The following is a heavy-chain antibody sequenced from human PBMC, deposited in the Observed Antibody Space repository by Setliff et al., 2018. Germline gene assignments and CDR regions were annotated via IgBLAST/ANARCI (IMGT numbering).Heavy chain of an antibody. D-gene: IGHD3-3*01. CDR2: IYYTGST. CDR3: ARERIYDGLNYNGMDV. CDR1: GGSISSSSHY. V-gene: IGHV4-39*07. J-gene: IGHJ6*01. Sequence: SETLSLTCTVSGGSISSSSHYWGWIRQPPGKGLEWIGSIYYTGSTYYNPSLKSRVTMSVDTSKRQFSLKLGSATAADTAVYYCARERIYDGLNYNGMDVWGQGTTVTVSS.